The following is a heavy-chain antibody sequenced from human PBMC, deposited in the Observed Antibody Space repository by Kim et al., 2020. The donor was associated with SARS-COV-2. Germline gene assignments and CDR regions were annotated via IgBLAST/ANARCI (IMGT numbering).Heavy chain of an antibody. V-gene: IGHV1-46*01. CDR1: GYTFTSYY. Sequence: ASVKVSCKASGYTFTSYYMHWVRQAPGQGLEWMGIINPSGGSTSYAQKFQGRVTMTRDTSTSTVYMELSSLRSEDTAVYYCARGSPAPSTYDSSGYWRDWGQGTLVTVSS. D-gene: IGHD3-22*01. J-gene: IGHJ4*02. CDR2: INPSGGST. CDR3: ARGSPAPSTYDSSGYWRD.